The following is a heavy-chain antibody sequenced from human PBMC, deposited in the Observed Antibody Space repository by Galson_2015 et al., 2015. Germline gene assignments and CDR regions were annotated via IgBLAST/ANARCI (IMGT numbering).Heavy chain of an antibody. J-gene: IGHJ4*02. Sequence: SLRLSCAASGFTFSSYAMHWVRQAPGKGLEWVAVISYDGSNKYYADSVKGRFTISRDNSKNTLYLQMNSLRAEDTAVYYCARDRSGSYQFDYWGQGTLATVSS. V-gene: IGHV3-30-3*01. CDR3: ARDRSGSYQFDY. CDR1: GFTFSSYA. D-gene: IGHD1-26*01. CDR2: ISYDGSNK.